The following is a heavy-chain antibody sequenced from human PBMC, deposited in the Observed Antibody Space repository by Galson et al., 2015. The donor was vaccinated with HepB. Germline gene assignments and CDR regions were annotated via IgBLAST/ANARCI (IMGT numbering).Heavy chain of an antibody. V-gene: IGHV3-30*18. J-gene: IGHJ4*02. CDR1: GFTFSSYG. CDR2: ISYDGSNK. Sequence: SLRLSCAASGFTFSSYGMHWVRQAPGKGLEWVAVISYDGSNKYYADSVKGRFTISRDNSKNTLYLQMNSLRAEDTAVYYCAKDGGSYCPDYWGQGTLVTVSS. CDR3: AKDGGSYCPDY. D-gene: IGHD1-26*01.